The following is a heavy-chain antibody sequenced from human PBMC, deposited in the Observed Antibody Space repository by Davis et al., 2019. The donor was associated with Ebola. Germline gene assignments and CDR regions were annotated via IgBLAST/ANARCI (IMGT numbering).Heavy chain of an antibody. CDR1: GGSISSGTYY. J-gene: IGHJ5*02. CDR3: ARFNSWGYSWFDP. Sequence: SETLSLTCSVSGGSISSGTYYWGWVRQPPGKGLEWIGAIYYNGRTYYKSSLEGRVTISLDTSKNQFSLKLRSVTAADTAVYYCARFNSWGYSWFDPWGQGTLVTVSS. CDR2: IYYNGRT. V-gene: IGHV4-39*07. D-gene: IGHD6-13*01.